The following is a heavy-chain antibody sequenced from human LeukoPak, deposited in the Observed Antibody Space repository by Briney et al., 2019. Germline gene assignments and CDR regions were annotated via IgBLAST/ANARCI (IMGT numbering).Heavy chain of an antibody. Sequence: ASVKVSCKASGYTFTSYGISWVRQAPGQGLEWMGWISAYNGNTNYAQKLQGRVTMTTDTSTSTAYMELRSLRSDDTAVYYCARNDYDSSGYYDLWDYWGQGTLVTVSS. CDR1: GYTFTSYG. D-gene: IGHD3-22*01. V-gene: IGHV1-18*01. CDR2: ISAYNGNT. CDR3: ARNDYDSSGYYDLWDY. J-gene: IGHJ4*02.